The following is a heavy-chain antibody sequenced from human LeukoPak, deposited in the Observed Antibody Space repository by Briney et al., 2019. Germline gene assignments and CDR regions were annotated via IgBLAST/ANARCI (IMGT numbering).Heavy chain of an antibody. V-gene: IGHV3-9*01. J-gene: IGHJ5*02. CDR3: AKGDTAMTSYNWFDP. D-gene: IGHD5-18*01. CDR1: GFTFDDYA. CDR2: ISWNSGSI. Sequence: SLSLSCAASGFTFDDYAMHWVRQAPGKGLEWVSGISWNSGSIAYADSVKGRFTISRDNAKNSLYLQMNGLRAEDTALYYCAKGDTAMTSYNWFDPWGQGTLVTVSS.